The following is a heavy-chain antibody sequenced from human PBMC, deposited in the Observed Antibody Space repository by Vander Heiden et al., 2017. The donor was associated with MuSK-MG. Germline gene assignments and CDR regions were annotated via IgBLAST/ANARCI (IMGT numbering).Heavy chain of an antibody. CDR2: VSYSGYSA. D-gene: IGHD3-10*01. J-gene: IGHJ4*02. CDR3: ARDSLPIGSGRNFDY. V-gene: IGHV3-23*01. Sequence: EVQLLESGGVLVQPGGSLRLPCAASAFTFTHSAMSCLRPAPGKGLEWVSGVSYSGYSAYYAESGKGRFTISRDNSKNIVYLEMNSLRAQDTAVYYCARDSLPIGSGRNFDYWGQGTLVNVSS. CDR1: AFTFTHSA.